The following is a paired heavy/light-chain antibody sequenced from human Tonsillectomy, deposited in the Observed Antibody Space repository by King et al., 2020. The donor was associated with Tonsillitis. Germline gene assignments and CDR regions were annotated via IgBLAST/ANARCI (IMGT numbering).Heavy chain of an antibody. CDR3: ARRNYYDSNGYYYGGEAWFDP. Sequence: QVQLQESGPGLVKPSETLSLTCTVSGGSISSYYWSWIRQPPGKGLEWIGYIYYSGSTNYNPSLQSRVTISVDTSKNQFSLKLSSVTAADTAVYYCARRNYYDSNGYYYGGEAWFDPWGQGTLVTVSS. J-gene: IGHJ5*02. D-gene: IGHD3-22*01. CDR1: GGSISSYY. CDR2: IYYSGST. V-gene: IGHV4-59*08.
Light chain of an antibody. CDR2: GAS. Sequence: EIVMTQSPATLSVSPGERATLSCRASQSVSSNLAWYQQKPGQAPRLLIYGASTRATGIPTRFSGSGSGTEFTLIISSLQSEDFAVYYCQQYNNWPPMYTFGQGTKLEIK. J-gene: IGKJ2*01. CDR3: QQYNNWPPMYT. CDR1: QSVSSN. V-gene: IGKV3-15*01.